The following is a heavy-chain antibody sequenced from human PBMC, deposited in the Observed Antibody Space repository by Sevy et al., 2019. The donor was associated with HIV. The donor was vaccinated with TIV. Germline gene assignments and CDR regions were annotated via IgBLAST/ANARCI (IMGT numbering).Heavy chain of an antibody. Sequence: SETLSLTCTVSGGAISTYSWSWIRQPAGKGLEWIGRIYIIGNTNYNPSLKSRVTMSLDTSKNQLLLNLNSVTAADTAVYYCARSSMVRGEDMGVWGKGTTVTVSS. CDR2: IYIIGNT. D-gene: IGHD3-10*01. CDR1: GGAISTYS. J-gene: IGHJ6*03. V-gene: IGHV4-4*07. CDR3: ARSSMVRGEDMGV.